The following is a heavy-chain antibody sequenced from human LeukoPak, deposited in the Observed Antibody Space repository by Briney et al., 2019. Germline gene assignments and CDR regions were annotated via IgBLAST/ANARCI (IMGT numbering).Heavy chain of an antibody. CDR1: GGSISNYY. CDR2: IYYSGST. J-gene: IGHJ6*02. V-gene: IGHV4-59*01. D-gene: IGHD3-10*01. Sequence: SETLSLTCTVSGGSISNYYWSWIRQPPGKGLEWIAYIYYSGSTNYNPSLKSRVTISVDTSKNQFSLKLSSVTAADTAVYYCARVEGYYGSGSYYNEGYYYGMDVWGQGTTVTVSS. CDR3: ARVEGYYGSGSYYNEGYYYGMDV.